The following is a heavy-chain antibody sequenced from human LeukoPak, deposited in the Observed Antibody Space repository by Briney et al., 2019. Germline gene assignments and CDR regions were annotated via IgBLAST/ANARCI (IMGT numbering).Heavy chain of an antibody. D-gene: IGHD1-26*01. V-gene: IGHV4-59*01. CDR1: GGSISSYY. CDR3: ASVVGATDYFDY. Sequence: SETLSLTCTVSGGSISSYYWSWIRQPPGKGLEWIGYIYYSRSTNYNPSLKSRVTISVDTSKNQFSLKLSSVTAADTAVYYCASVVGATDYFDYWGQGTLVTVSS. J-gene: IGHJ4*02. CDR2: IYYSRST.